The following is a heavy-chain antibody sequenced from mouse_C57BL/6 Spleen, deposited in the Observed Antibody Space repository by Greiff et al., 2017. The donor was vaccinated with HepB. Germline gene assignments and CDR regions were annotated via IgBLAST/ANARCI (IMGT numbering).Heavy chain of an antibody. D-gene: IGHD2-4*01. Sequence: QVQLQQSGAELAKPGASVKLSCKASGYTFTSYWMHWVKQRPGQGLEWIGYINPSSGYTKYNQKFKDKATLTADKSSSTAYMQLSSLTYEDSAVYYCARSLYDYDAAFDYWGQGTTLTVSS. J-gene: IGHJ2*01. CDR3: ARSLYDYDAAFDY. V-gene: IGHV1-7*01. CDR2: INPSSGYT. CDR1: GYTFTSYW.